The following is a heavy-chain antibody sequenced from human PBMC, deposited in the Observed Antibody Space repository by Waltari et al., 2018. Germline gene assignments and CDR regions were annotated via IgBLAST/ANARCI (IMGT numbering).Heavy chain of an antibody. CDR2: VIPVLGAA. J-gene: IGHJ4*02. CDR1: GGTFHTSG. Sequence: VQLVQSGAEVKKPGSSVKVACKVSGGTFHTSGLSWVRQAPGQGLEWMGGVIPVLGAANYAQKFQGRVIISADESSGTVYMELSSLRSGDTAIYYCAFDGSGSEDYFDFWGQGTLVTVSS. CDR3: AFDGSGSEDYFDF. V-gene: IGHV1-69*01. D-gene: IGHD3-10*01.